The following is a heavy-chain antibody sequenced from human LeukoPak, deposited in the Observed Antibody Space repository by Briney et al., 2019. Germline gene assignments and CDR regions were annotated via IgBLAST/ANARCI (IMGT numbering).Heavy chain of an antibody. Sequence: ASVKVSCKASGYTFTSYYMHWVRQAPGQGLEWMGIINPSGGSTSYAQKFQGRVTMTRDTSTSTVYMALRSLRSEDTDVYYCARCGSYYDILTGYYRRLDYYYGMDVWGQGTTVTVSS. CDR2: INPSGGST. D-gene: IGHD3-9*01. CDR3: ARCGSYYDILTGYYRRLDYYYGMDV. V-gene: IGHV1-46*01. CDR1: GYTFTSYY. J-gene: IGHJ6*02.